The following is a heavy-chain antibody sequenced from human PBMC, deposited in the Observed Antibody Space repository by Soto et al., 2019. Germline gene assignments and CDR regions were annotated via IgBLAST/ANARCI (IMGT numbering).Heavy chain of an antibody. J-gene: IGHJ6*03. CDR2: INHSGST. V-gene: IGHV4-34*01. D-gene: IGHD2-2*01. CDR3: ARGQYQLLFWGYYMDV. Sequence: SETLSLTCAVYGGSFSGYYWSWIRQPPGKGLEWIGEINHSGSTNYNPSLKSRVTISVDTSKNQFSLKLSSVTAADTAVYYCARGQYQLLFWGYYMDVWGKGTTVTVS. CDR1: GGSFSGYY.